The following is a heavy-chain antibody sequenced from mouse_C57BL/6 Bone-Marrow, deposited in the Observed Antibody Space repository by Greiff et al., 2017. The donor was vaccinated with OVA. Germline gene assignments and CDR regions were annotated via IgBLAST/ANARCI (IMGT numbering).Heavy chain of an antibody. CDR1: GYTFTSYG. J-gene: IGHJ3*01. CDR2: IYIGNGYT. CDR3: ASLAGTCIAY. Sequence: EVQLQQSGAELVRPGSSVTMSCKTSGYTFTSYGINWVKQRPGQGLEWIGYIYIGNGYTAYNEKFKGKATLTLDTSYRTAYMQHSSLTSEDSAIYFDASLAGTCIAYWGQGTLVTVSA. V-gene: IGHV1-58*01. D-gene: IGHD4-1*01.